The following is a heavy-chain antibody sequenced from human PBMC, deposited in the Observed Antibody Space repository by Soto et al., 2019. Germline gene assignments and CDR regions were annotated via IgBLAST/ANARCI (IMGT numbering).Heavy chain of an antibody. CDR1: GGTFSSYT. Sequence: SVKVSCKASGGTFSSYTISWVRQAPGQGLEWMGGIIPIFGTANYAQKLQGRVTITADKSTNTAYMELSSLRSEDTAVYFCARVVVPGLGTYYGMDVWG. V-gene: IGHV1-69*06. CDR2: IIPIFGTA. D-gene: IGHD2-2*01. CDR3: ARVVVPGLGTYYGMDV. J-gene: IGHJ6*01.